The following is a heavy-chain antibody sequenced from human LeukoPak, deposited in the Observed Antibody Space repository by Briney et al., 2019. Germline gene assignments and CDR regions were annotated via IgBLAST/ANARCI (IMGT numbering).Heavy chain of an antibody. CDR2: VVGSGALT. D-gene: IGHD4-23*01. CDR1: GFTFSSYT. CDR3: VKARTLVIPMDAFDV. V-gene: IGHV3-23*01. J-gene: IGHJ3*01. Sequence: GGSLRLSCAASGFTFSSYTLSWVRQAPGKGMEWVSAVVGSGALTSYADSVKGRFTISRDNSKNTLFLQINSLRAEDTAVYFCVKARTLVIPMDAFDVWGQGTMVTVSS.